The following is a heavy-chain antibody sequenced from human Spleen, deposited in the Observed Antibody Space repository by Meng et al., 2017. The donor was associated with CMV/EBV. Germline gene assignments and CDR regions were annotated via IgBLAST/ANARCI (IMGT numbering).Heavy chain of an antibody. CDR3: ARGTPDY. D-gene: IGHD2-15*01. J-gene: IGHJ4*02. Sequence: ASVKVSCKTSGYPFTSYGISWVRQAPGQGLEWMGLINPSAGTANYAQKFQGRATITTDTSTSTVHMELISLRSDDTAVYYCARGTPDYWGQGTLVTVSS. V-gene: IGHV1-18*01. CDR1: GYPFTSYG. CDR2: INPSAGTA.